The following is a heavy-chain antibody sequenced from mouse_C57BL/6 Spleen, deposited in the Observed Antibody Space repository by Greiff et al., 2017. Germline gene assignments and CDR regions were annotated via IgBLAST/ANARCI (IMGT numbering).Heavy chain of an antibody. CDR1: GYSFTGYY. V-gene: IGHV1-42*01. CDR3: AEGAAQGPWFAY. CDR2: INPSTGGT. D-gene: IGHD3-2*02. Sequence: DVHLVESGPELVKPGASVKISCKASGYSFTGYYMNWVKQSPEKSLEWIGEINPSTGGTTYNQKFKAKATLTRDKSTSTAYLQLKSLTSEDSAVYYCAEGAAQGPWFAYWGQGTLVTVSA. J-gene: IGHJ3*01.